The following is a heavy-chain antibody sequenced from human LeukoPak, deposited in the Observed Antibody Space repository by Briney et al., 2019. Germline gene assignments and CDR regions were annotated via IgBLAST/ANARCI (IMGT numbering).Heavy chain of an antibody. D-gene: IGHD6-13*01. CDR1: GFTFSSYG. J-gene: IGHJ4*02. V-gene: IGHV3-30*18. CDR2: ISYDGSNK. Sequence: GGSLRLSCAASGFTFSSYGMHWVRQAPGKGLEWVAVISYDGSNKYYADSVKGRFTISRDNSKNTLYLQMNSLRAEDTAVYYCAKIKAAAGGYYFDYWGQGTLVTVSS. CDR3: AKIKAAAGGYYFDY.